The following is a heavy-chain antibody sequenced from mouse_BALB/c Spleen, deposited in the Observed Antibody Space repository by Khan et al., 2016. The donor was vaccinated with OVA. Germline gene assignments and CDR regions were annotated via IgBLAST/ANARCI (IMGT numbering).Heavy chain of an antibody. CDR2: INPSNGYT. D-gene: IGHD2-14*01. Sequence: QMQLEESGAELARPGASVKMSCKASGYTFTTYTMHWVKQRPGQGLEWIGYINPSNGYTNYNQKFKDKSTLTADKSSSTAYMQLSSLTSDYSAVYYCAREGAYYRSDGWFSYWGQGTLVTGSA. V-gene: IGHV1-4*01. J-gene: IGHJ3*01. CDR1: GYTFTTYT. CDR3: AREGAYYRSDGWFSY.